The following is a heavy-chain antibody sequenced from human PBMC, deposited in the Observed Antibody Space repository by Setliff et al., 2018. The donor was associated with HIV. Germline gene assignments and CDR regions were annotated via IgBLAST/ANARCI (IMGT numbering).Heavy chain of an antibody. D-gene: IGHD1-7*01. CDR3: ARDGTTLLAAMDV. CDR1: GFTLSTYR. V-gene: IGHV3-21*01. J-gene: IGHJ6*03. CDR2: IIRDSSYI. Sequence: LSLSCVASGFTLSTYRMNWVRQAPGKGLEWVSPIIRDSSYIFDADSVKGRFTISRDNAQNSLYLQMNNLRVEDTAVYYCARDGTTLLAAMDVWGKGTTVTVSS.